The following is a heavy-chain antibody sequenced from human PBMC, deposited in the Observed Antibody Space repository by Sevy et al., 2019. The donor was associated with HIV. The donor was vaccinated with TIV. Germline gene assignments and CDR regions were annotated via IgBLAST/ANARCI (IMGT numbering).Heavy chain of an antibody. Sequence: SDTLSLTCTVSGGSISSSSYYWGWIRQPPGKGLEWIGSIYYSGSTYYNPSLKSRVTISVDTSKNQFSLKLSSVTAADTAVYYCARDLVGATTRWFDPWGQGTLVTVSS. CDR2: IYYSGST. J-gene: IGHJ5*02. CDR3: ARDLVGATTRWFDP. CDR1: GGSISSSSYY. V-gene: IGHV4-39*02. D-gene: IGHD1-26*01.